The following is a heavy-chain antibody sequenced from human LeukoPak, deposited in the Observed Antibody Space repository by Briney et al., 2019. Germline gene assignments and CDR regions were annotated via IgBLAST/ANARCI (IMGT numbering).Heavy chain of an antibody. Sequence: SETLSLTCTVSGGSISSYYWSWIRQPPGKGLEWIGYIYYSGSTNYNPSLKSRVTISVDTSENQFSLKLSSVTAADTAVYYCARGYDSSGYYLYFDYWGQGTLVTVSS. CDR3: ARGYDSSGYYLYFDY. CDR1: GGSISSYY. V-gene: IGHV4-59*01. D-gene: IGHD3-22*01. CDR2: IYYSGST. J-gene: IGHJ4*02.